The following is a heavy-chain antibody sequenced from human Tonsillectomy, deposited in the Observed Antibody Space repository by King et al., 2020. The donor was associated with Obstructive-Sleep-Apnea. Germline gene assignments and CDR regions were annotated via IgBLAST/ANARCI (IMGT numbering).Heavy chain of an antibody. CDR1: GGSVSSGSYY. CDR2: ISYSGST. J-gene: IGHJ4*02. V-gene: IGHV4-61*01. Sequence: VQLQESGPGLVKPSETLSLTCTVSGGSVSSGSYYWSWIRQSPRKGLEWIGFISYSGSTNFNPSLKSRVTISVDTSKNQFSLKLSSVTAADTAVYYCARDGGGAVYPFDWGQGTLVTVSS. D-gene: IGHD1-14*01. CDR3: ARDGGGAVYPFD.